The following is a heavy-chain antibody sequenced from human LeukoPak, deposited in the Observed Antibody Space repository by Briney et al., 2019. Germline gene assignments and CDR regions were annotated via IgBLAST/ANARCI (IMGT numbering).Heavy chain of an antibody. Sequence: SETLSLTCTVSGGSISSSSYYWGWIRQPPGKGLEWIGSIYYSGSTHYNPSLKSRVTVSVDTSKHQFSVRLSSVTAADTAVYYCARHRPDAFWSGHYYDYWGQGTLVTVSS. D-gene: IGHD3-3*01. V-gene: IGHV4-39*01. CDR3: ARHRPDAFWSGHYYDY. J-gene: IGHJ4*02. CDR2: IYYSGST. CDR1: GGSISSSSYY.